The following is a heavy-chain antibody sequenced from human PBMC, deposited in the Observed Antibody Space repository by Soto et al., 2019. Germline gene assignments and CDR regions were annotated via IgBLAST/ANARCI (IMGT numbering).Heavy chain of an antibody. CDR3: AKDTSAHCAGGTCPLSRFIS. CDR1: GFSFSVYA. CDR2: ISGSGGNT. V-gene: IGHV3-23*01. J-gene: IGHJ5*02. D-gene: IGHD2-15*01. Sequence: GGSLRLSCAASGFSFSVYAMSWVRQAPGRGPEWVSSISGSGGNTYYADSVKGRFSVSRDNSRNTLYLQLNTLRAEDTALYYCAKDTSAHCAGGTCPLSRFISWGQGPLVTVSS.